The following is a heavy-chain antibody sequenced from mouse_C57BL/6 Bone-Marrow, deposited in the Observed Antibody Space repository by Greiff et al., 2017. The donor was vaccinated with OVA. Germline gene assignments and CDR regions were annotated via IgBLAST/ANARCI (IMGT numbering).Heavy chain of an antibody. J-gene: IGHJ3*01. Sequence: VQLQQSGAELARPGASVKLSCKASGYTFTSYGISWVKQRTGQGLEWIGEIYPRSGNTSYNEKFKGKATLTADKSSSTAYMELRSLTSEDSAVYFCARWGITTVVATPFAYWGQGTLVTVSA. V-gene: IGHV1-81*01. CDR1: GYTFTSYG. CDR2: IYPRSGNT. CDR3: ARWGITTVVATPFAY. D-gene: IGHD1-1*01.